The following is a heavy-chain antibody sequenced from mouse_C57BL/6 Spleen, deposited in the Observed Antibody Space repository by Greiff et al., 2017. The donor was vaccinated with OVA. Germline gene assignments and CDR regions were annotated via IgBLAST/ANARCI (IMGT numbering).Heavy chain of an antibody. CDR2: IDPSDSYT. CDR1: GYTFTSYW. D-gene: IGHD2-2*01. V-gene: IGHV1-69*01. CDR3: ARYGYGYAMDY. Sequence: QVQLQQPGAELVMPGASVKLSCKASGYTFTSYWMHWVKQRPGQGLEWIGEIDPSDSYTNSNQKFKGKSTLTVDKTSSTAYMQISSLTSEDSAVYYCARYGYGYAMDYWGQGTTVTVSS. J-gene: IGHJ4*01.